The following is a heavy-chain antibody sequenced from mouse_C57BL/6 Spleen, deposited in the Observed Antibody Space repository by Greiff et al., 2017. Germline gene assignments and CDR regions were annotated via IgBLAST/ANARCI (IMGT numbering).Heavy chain of an antibody. CDR3: ARHYGQVLSYAMDY. D-gene: IGHD1-1*02. J-gene: IGHJ4*01. CDR1: GFTFSSYT. CDR2: ISGGGGNT. Sequence: EVKLVESGGGLVKPGGSLKLSCAASGFTFSSYTMSWVRQTPEKRLEWVATISGGGGNTYYPDSVKGRFTISRDNATNTLYLQVSSLRAEDTALYYCARHYGQVLSYAMDYWGQGTSVTVSA. V-gene: IGHV5-9*01.